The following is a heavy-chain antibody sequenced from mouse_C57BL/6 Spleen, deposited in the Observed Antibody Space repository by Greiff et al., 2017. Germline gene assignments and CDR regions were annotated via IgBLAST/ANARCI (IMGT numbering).Heavy chain of an antibody. V-gene: IGHV1-69*01. J-gene: IGHJ4*01. CDR2: IDPSDSYT. D-gene: IGHD1-1*01. CDR3: ARGSVITTVGGGYAMDY. Sequence: QVQLQQPGAELVMPGASVKLSCKASGYTFTSYWMHWVKQRPGQGLEWIGEIDPSDSYTNYNQKFKGKSTLTVDKSSSTAYMQLSSLTSEDSAVYYCARGSVITTVGGGYAMDYWGKGTSVTVSS. CDR1: GYTFTSYW.